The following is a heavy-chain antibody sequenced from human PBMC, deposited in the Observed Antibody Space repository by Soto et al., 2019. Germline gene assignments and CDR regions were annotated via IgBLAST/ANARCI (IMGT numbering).Heavy chain of an antibody. Sequence: SETLSLTCAVYGGSFSGYHWSWIRQPPGKGLEWIGEIDHSGSANYNPSLKSRVTISVDTSKNQFSLNLRSVTAADTAVYFFSRWPPWGSSIDFRGQRLLVTV. D-gene: IGHD3-16*01. J-gene: IGHJ4*02. CDR1: GGSFSGYH. V-gene: IGHV4-34*01. CDR3: SRWPPWGSSIDF. CDR2: IDHSGSA.